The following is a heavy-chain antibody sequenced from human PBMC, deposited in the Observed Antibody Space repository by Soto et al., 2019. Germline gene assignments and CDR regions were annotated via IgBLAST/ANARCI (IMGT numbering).Heavy chain of an antibody. CDR3: ARDCVTMVRGVKGAFDP. CDR2: IIPIFGTA. V-gene: IGHV1-69*01. J-gene: IGHJ5*02. CDR1: GGTFSSYA. D-gene: IGHD3-10*01. Sequence: QVQLVQSGAEVKKPGSSVKVSCKASGGTFSSYAISWVRQAPGQGLEWMGGIIPIFGTANYAQKFQGRVTITADESTSTADMELSSLRSEDTAVYYCARDCVTMVRGVKGAFDPWGQGTLVTVSS.